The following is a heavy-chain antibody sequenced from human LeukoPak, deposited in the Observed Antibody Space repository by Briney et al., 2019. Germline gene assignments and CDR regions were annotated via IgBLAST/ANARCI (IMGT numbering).Heavy chain of an antibody. D-gene: IGHD3-10*01. Sequence: ASVKVSCKASGYTFTDYYIHWMRQAPGQGLEWMGWISAFNGDTNYAQKLQGRVTMTTDTSTSTAYMELRSLTSDDTAVYYCARGGDWFDPWGQGTLVTVSS. J-gene: IGHJ5*02. CDR2: ISAFNGDT. CDR1: GYTFTDYY. CDR3: ARGGDWFDP. V-gene: IGHV1-18*04.